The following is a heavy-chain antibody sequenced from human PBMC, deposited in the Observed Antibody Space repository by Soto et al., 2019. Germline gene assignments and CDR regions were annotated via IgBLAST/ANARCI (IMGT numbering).Heavy chain of an antibody. CDR2: IYYSGST. V-gene: IGHV4-39*01. D-gene: IGHD3-3*01. Sequence: SETLSLTCTVSGGSISSSSYYWGWIRQPPGKGLEWIGSIYYSGSTYYNPSLKSRVTISVDTSKNQFSLKLSSVTAADTAVYYCARQKRFLEWLYGGYYYGMDVWGQGTTVTVSS. J-gene: IGHJ6*02. CDR1: GGSISSSSYY. CDR3: ARQKRFLEWLYGGYYYGMDV.